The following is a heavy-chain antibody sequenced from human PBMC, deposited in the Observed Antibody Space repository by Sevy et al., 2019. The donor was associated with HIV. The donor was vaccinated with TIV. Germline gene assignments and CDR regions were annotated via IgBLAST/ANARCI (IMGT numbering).Heavy chain of an antibody. V-gene: IGHV3-21*01. CDR1: GFNFSRYS. CDR2: IDSTSDYL. CDR3: AGAGDIVLMGYLMRGFDP. D-gene: IGHD2-8*01. Sequence: GESLKISCAGSGFNFSRYSMNWVRQAPGKGLEWVSFIDSTSDYLDYADSVEGRFTISRDNAKQSLFLQMNSPKVEDTAVYYCAGAGDIVLMGYLMRGFDPWGQGTLVTVSS. J-gene: IGHJ5*02.